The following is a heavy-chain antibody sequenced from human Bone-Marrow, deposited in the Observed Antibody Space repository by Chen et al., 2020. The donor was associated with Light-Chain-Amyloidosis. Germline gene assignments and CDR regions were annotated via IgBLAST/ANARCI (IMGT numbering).Heavy chain of an antibody. V-gene: IGHV5-51*01. Sequence: NYWIGWVRQMPGKGLEWMGVIYPDDSDARYSPSFEGQVTISADQSITTAYLQWRSLKASDTAMYYCARRRDGYNFDYWGQGTLVTVSS. CDR1: NYW. CDR2: IYPDDSDA. D-gene: IGHD5-12*01. CDR3: ARRRDGYNFDY. J-gene: IGHJ4*02.